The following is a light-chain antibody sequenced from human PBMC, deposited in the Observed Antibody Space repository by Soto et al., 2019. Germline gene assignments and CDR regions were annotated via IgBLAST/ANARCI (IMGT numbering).Light chain of an antibody. CDR1: QSVNTK. J-gene: IGKJ1*01. CDR3: QQSDNWPPT. V-gene: IGKV3-15*01. Sequence: EIVMTQSPDTLSLSPGERATLSCRASQSVNTKLVWYQHKPGQPPRLLISGASARATDIPARFSGSGSGTEFTLTIASLQSEEFAVYYCQQSDNWPPTFGQGTKWEIQ. CDR2: GAS.